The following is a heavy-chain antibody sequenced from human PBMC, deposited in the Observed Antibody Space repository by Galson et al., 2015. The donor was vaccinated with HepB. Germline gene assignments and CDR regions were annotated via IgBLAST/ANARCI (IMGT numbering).Heavy chain of an antibody. CDR3: ARRADSVTTIENWFDP. CDR2: IYYSGST. D-gene: IGHD4-17*01. J-gene: IGHJ5*02. V-gene: IGHV4-59*08. Sequence: ETLSLTCTVSGDSISNYYWSWIRQPPGKGLEWIGYIYYSGSTNYNPSLESRVTISVDRSKNHFSLNLNSVTAADTAVYYCARRADSVTTIENWFDPWGQGTLVTVSS. CDR1: GDSISNYY.